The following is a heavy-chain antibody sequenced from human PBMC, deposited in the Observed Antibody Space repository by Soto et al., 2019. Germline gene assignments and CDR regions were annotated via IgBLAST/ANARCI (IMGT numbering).Heavy chain of an antibody. J-gene: IGHJ6*02. D-gene: IGHD4-17*01. CDR1: GDSVSSNSAA. Sequence: PSQTLPLTCAISGDSVSSNSAAWNWIRQSPSRGLEWLGRTYYRSKWYNDYAVSVKSRITINPDTSKNQFSLQLNSVTPEDTAVYYCSRGNYGEAWLRDEYGMDVRGQGTTVTVSS. CDR2: TYYRSKWYN. CDR3: SRGNYGEAWLRDEYGMDV. V-gene: IGHV6-1*01.